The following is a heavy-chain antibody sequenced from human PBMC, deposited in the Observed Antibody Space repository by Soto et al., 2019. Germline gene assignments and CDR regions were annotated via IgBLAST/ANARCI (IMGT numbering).Heavy chain of an antibody. J-gene: IGHJ4*02. V-gene: IGHV3-7*01. Sequence: EVQLVESGGGLVQPGGSLRLSCAVSGFTFGSYWMNWVRLIPGKGLEWVAYIKPDGSATYYVDSVKGRFTISRDNAKNSLYLQMNCRRVEDTSVYYCARAGYCGPGCYYYFDFRGQGTLVTVSS. CDR3: ARAGYCGPGCYYYFDF. CDR2: IKPDGSAT. CDR1: GFTFGSYW. D-gene: IGHD2-21*02.